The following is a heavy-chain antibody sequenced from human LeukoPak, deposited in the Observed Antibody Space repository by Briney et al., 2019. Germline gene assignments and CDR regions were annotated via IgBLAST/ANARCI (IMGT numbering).Heavy chain of an antibody. D-gene: IGHD3-9*01. V-gene: IGHV3-30*03. CDR3: ARGWPFTYDILIGYLDY. Sequence: GGSLRLSCAASGFTFSSYGMHWVRQAPGKGLEWVAVISYDGSNKYYADSVKGRFTISRDNSKNTLYLQMNSLRAEDTAVYYCARGWPFTYDILIGYLDYWGQGTLVTVSS. CDR2: ISYDGSNK. J-gene: IGHJ4*02. CDR1: GFTFSSYG.